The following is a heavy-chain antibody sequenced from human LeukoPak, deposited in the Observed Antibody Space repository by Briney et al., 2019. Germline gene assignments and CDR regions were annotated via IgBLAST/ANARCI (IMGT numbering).Heavy chain of an antibody. V-gene: IGHV3-9*01. D-gene: IGHD5-12*01. CDR1: GFTLDDYA. J-gene: IGHJ6*02. Sequence: GGSLRLSCAASGFTLDDYAMHWVRQAPGKGPEWVSGVSWNSGSIGYADSVKGRFTISRDNAKKSLYLQMHSLRVEDTALYYCAKDYRGYSGYDYRNFYGMDVWGQGTTVTVSS. CDR3: AKDYRGYSGYDYRNFYGMDV. CDR2: VSWNSGSI.